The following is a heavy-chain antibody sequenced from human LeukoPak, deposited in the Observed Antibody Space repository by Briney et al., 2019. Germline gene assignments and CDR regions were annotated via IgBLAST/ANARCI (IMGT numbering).Heavy chain of an antibody. CDR3: ARVGIVGATGYFDN. D-gene: IGHD1-26*01. Sequence: GGSLRLSCAASGFTFSDHYIDWVRQAPGKGLEWVGRIRNKANSYTTEYAASVKGRFIISRDDSKNSLYLRMNSLKTEGTAVYYCARVGIVGATGYFDNWGQGTLVTVSS. CDR1: GFTFSDHY. CDR2: IRNKANSYTT. V-gene: IGHV3-72*01. J-gene: IGHJ4*02.